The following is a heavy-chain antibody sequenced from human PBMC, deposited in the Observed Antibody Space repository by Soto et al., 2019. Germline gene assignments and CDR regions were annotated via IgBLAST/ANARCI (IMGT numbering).Heavy chain of an antibody. D-gene: IGHD3-22*01. CDR3: AQDRRGSNYYSFDY. J-gene: IGHJ4*02. CDR2: ISGGGSTT. CDR1: GFTFSSYS. V-gene: IGHV3-23*01. Sequence: GGSLRLSCAASGFTFSSYSMNWVRQAPGKGLEWVSHISGGGSTTYYADSVKGRFTVSRDNSKNTLYLQMNSLRAEDTAVYYCAQDRRGSNYYSFDYWGQGTLVTVSS.